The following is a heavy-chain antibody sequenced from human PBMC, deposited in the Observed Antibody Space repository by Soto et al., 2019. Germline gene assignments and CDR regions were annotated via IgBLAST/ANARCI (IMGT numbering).Heavy chain of an antibody. V-gene: IGHV3-23*01. D-gene: IGHD2-15*01. Sequence: GGSLRLSCAASGFTFSSYAMSWVRQPPGKGLEWVSAISGSGGTTYYADAVKGRFTISRDNSKNTRYLQMNSLRAEDTAVYYCAKDREDIVVVYMDVWGKGTTVTVSS. CDR2: ISGSGGTT. CDR1: GFTFSSYA. J-gene: IGHJ6*03. CDR3: AKDREDIVVVYMDV.